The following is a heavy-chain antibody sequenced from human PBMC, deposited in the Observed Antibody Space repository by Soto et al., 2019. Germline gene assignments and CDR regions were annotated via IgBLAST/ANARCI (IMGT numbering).Heavy chain of an antibody. Sequence: PGGSLRLSCAASGFAVSSSYMSWVRQAPGKGLEWVSVIYAGGYTYYADSVKGRFTISRDNSNNTLYLQMISLRVEDTAVYYCARSAPNDFYYYYMDVWGKGTTVTVSS. V-gene: IGHV3-66*01. CDR2: IYAGGYT. CDR3: ARSAPNDFYYYYMDV. CDR1: GFAVSSSY. J-gene: IGHJ6*03.